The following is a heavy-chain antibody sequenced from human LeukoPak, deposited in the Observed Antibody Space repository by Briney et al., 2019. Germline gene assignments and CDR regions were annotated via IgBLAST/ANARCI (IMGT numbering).Heavy chain of an antibody. Sequence: SETLSLTCAVSGGSFSSFNWWSWVRQPPGKGLQWIGEIHQSGRTNYSPSLKSRVTISVDKSKTQFSLKLSSVTAADTAVYYCARVGLVRGAPDYYFDYWGQGTLVTVSS. CDR1: GGSFSSFNW. D-gene: IGHD3-10*01. CDR2: IHQSGRT. J-gene: IGHJ4*02. V-gene: IGHV4-4*02. CDR3: ARVGLVRGAPDYYFDY.